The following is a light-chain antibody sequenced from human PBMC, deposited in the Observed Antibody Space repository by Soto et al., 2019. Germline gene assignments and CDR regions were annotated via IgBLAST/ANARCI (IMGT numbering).Light chain of an antibody. CDR3: AAWDDSLNGVL. J-gene: IGLJ2*01. CDR1: SSNIGINT. Sequence: QAVVTQPPSASGTPGQRVTIPCSGSSSNIGINTVNWYQQLPGTAPKLLIYSNNQRPSGVTDRFSGSKSGTSASLAISGLQSEDEADYYCAAWDDSLNGVLFGGGTKLTVL. CDR2: SNN. V-gene: IGLV1-44*01.